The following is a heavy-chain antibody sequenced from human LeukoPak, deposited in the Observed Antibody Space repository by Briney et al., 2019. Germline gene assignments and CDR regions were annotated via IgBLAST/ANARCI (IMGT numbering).Heavy chain of an antibody. CDR3: AKGAGRALGDYYYYYMDV. CDR2: IRYDGSNK. Sequence: GGSLRLSCAASGFTFSSYGMHWVRQAPGKGLEWVSFIRYDGSNKYYADSVKGRFTISRDNSKNTLYLQMNSLRAEDTAVYYCAKGAGRALGDYYYYYMDVWGKGTTVTVSS. D-gene: IGHD3-16*01. V-gene: IGHV3-30*02. CDR1: GFTFSSYG. J-gene: IGHJ6*03.